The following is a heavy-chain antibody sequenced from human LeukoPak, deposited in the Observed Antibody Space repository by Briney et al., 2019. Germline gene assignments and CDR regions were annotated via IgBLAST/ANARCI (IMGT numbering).Heavy chain of an antibody. J-gene: IGHJ4*02. CDR1: GGSISSTSYY. Sequence: PSETPSLTCSVSGGSISSTSYYWAWIRQPPGKGLEWIGSIYYSGNTYYNPSLKGRVIISVDTSKNQFSLTLSSVTAADRAVYYCASEIVAAGTDYWGQGTLVTVSS. V-gene: IGHV4-39*01. CDR2: IYYSGNT. D-gene: IGHD6-13*01. CDR3: ASEIVAAGTDY.